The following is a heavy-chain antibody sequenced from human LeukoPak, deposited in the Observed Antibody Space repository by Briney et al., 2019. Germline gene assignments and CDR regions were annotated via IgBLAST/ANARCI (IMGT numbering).Heavy chain of an antibody. CDR3: ARKGKALHRLTYSNVDTAMRVYYFDY. CDR2: IYHSGST. CDR1: GGSISSSNW. V-gene: IGHV4-4*02. Sequence: PSETLSLTCAVSGGSISSSNWWSWVRQPPGKGLEWIGEIYHSGSTNYNPSLKSRVTISVDKSKNQFSLKLSSVTAADTAVYYCARKGKALHRLTYSNVDTAMRVYYFDYWGQGTLVTVSS. D-gene: IGHD5-18*01. J-gene: IGHJ4*02.